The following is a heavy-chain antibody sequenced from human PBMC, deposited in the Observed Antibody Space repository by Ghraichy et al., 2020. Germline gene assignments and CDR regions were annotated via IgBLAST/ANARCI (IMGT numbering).Heavy chain of an antibody. D-gene: IGHD3-3*01. CDR1: GFTFSSYA. V-gene: IGHV3-23*01. CDR2: ISGSGGST. Sequence: GGSLRLSCAASGFTFSSYAMSWVRQAPGKGLEWVSAISGSGGSTYYADSVKGRFTISRDNSKNTLYLQMNSLRAEDTAVYYCARGYYDFWSGYYTGLPSFAFDIWGQGTMVTVSS. J-gene: IGHJ3*02. CDR3: ARGYYDFWSGYYTGLPSFAFDI.